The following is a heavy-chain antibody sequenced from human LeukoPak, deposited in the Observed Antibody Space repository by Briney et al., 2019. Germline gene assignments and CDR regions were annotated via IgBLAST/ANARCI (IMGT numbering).Heavy chain of an antibody. CDR3: ASAHDYSNQYFDYYMDV. CDR2: INPNSGGT. J-gene: IGHJ6*03. D-gene: IGHD4-11*01. Sequence: ASVKVSCKASGYSFTGYYMHWVQQAPGQGLEWMGRINPNSGGTNYAQKFQGRVTMTRDTPISTAYMELSGLRSDDTAVYYCASAHDYSNQYFDYYMDVWGKGTTVTVTS. CDR1: GYSFTGYY. V-gene: IGHV1-2*06.